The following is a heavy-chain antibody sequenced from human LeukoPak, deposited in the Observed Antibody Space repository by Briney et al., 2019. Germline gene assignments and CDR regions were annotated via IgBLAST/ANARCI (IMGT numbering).Heavy chain of an antibody. D-gene: IGHD4-17*01. V-gene: IGHV4-34*01. Sequence: SSETLSLTCAVYGGSFSGYYWSWIRQPPGKGLEWIGEINHSGSTNYNPSLKSRVTISVDTSKNQFSLKLSSVTAADTAVYYCAKGGGFYGDQTTPYFDYWGQGTLVTVSS. J-gene: IGHJ4*02. CDR3: AKGGGFYGDQTTPYFDY. CDR2: INHSGST. CDR1: GGSFSGYY.